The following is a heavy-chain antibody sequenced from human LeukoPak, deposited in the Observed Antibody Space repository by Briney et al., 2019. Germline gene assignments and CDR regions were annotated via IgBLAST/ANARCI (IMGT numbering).Heavy chain of an antibody. Sequence: SETLSLTCTVSGGSISSYYWSWIRQPPGKGLEWIGYIYYSGSTNYNPSLKSQVTISLNTSKNQFSLKLSSVTAADTAVYYCARHEGGYSYGYPHYFDYWGQGTLVTVSS. D-gene: IGHD5-18*01. J-gene: IGHJ4*02. CDR2: IYYSGST. CDR3: ARHEGGYSYGYPHYFDY. CDR1: GGSISSYY. V-gene: IGHV4-59*08.